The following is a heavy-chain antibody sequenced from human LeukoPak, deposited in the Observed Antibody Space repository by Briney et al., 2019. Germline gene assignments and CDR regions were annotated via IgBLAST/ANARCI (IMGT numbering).Heavy chain of an antibody. CDR1: AFTFSTYA. V-gene: IGHV3-30-3*01. J-gene: IGHJ4*02. CDR3: ARDLVGYGGNSVELGGADY. CDR2: ISYDGSNK. D-gene: IGHD4-23*01. Sequence: PGGSLRLSCAASAFTFSTYATHWVRQAPGKGLEWVAVISYDGSNKYYADSVKGRFTISRDNSKNTLYLQMNGLRAEDTAVYYCARDLVGYGGNSVELGGADYWGQGTLVTVSS.